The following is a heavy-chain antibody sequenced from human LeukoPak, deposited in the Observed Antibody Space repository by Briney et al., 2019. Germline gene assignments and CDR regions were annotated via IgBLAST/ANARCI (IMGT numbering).Heavy chain of an antibody. CDR2: FDPEDGET. Sequence: ASVKVSRKVSGYTLTELSMHWVRQAPGKGLEWMGGFDPEDGETIYAQKFQGRVTMTEDTSTDTAYMELSSLRSEDTAVYYCATGLTSLLYSGYDLALDYWGQGTLVTVSS. CDR3: ATGLTSLLYSGYDLALDY. V-gene: IGHV1-24*01. D-gene: IGHD5-12*01. J-gene: IGHJ4*02. CDR1: GYTLTELS.